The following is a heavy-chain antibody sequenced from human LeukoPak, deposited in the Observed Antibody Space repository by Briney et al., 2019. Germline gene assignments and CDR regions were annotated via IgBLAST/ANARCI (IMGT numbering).Heavy chain of an antibody. J-gene: IGHJ4*02. CDR3: AKYSGSYYYPPNWDS. Sequence: PGGSLRLSCAASGFTFSSYSMNWVRQAPGKGLQWLASISSSSSYMFYADSVEGRFTISRDNAKKSLYLQMNSLRAEDTAVYFCAKYSGSYYYPPNWDSWGQGTLVTVSS. CDR2: ISSSSSYM. CDR1: GFTFSSYS. D-gene: IGHD1-26*01. V-gene: IGHV3-21*04.